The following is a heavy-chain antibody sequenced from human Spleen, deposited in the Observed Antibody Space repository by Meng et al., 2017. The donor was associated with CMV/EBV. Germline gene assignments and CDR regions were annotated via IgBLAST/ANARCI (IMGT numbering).Heavy chain of an antibody. V-gene: IGHV4-34*01. CDR1: DYS. CDR2: VIHSGST. Sequence: DYSWGWIRQPPGKGLEWIGEVIHSGSTNYNPSLKTRVTMSVDTSKNQFSLKLSSVTAADTALYYCARGARFYCGGNCYSYDKYYFDYWGQGTLVTVSS. CDR3: ARGARFYCGGNCYSYDKYYFDY. D-gene: IGHD2-21*02. J-gene: IGHJ4*02.